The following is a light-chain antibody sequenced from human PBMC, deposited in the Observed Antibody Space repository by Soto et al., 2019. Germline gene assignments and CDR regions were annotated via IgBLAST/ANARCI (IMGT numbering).Light chain of an antibody. CDR3: QQYGRSPPIT. Sequence: EIVLTQSPGTLSLSPGERATLSCRASHSVSSSYLAWYQQKPGQAPRLLIYGASSRATRIPDRFSGSGSGTDFPLTISRLEPEDFAVYYCQQYGRSPPITFGQGTRLEIK. CDR2: GAS. CDR1: HSVSSSY. V-gene: IGKV3-20*01. J-gene: IGKJ5*01.